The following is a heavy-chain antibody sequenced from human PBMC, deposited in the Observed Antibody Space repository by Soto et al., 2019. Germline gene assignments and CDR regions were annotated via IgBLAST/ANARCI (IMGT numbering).Heavy chain of an antibody. V-gene: IGHV3-30*18. J-gene: IGHJ4*02. CDR2: ISYDGSNK. D-gene: IGHD3-22*01. Sequence: QVQLVESGGGVVQPGRSLRLSCAASGFTFSSYGMHWVRQAPGKGLEWVAVISYDGSNKYYADSVKGRFTISRDNSKNTLYLQMNSLRAEDTAVYYCAKDSLGAGGYITFDYWGQGTVVTVSS. CDR1: GFTFSSYG. CDR3: AKDSLGAGGYITFDY.